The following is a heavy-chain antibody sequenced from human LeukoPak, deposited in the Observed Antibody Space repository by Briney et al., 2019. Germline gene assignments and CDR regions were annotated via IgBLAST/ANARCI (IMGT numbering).Heavy chain of an antibody. CDR1: GGSISSYY. CDR2: VYYSGST. Sequence: SETLSLTCTVSGGSISSYYWSWIRQRPGKGLEWIGYVYYSGSTNYNPSLESRVTISVDTSKNQFSLKLRSVTAADTAVYYCARYTAMVAFHAHGFDIWGQGTMVTVSS. V-gene: IGHV4-59*01. J-gene: IGHJ3*02. D-gene: IGHD5-18*01. CDR3: ARYTAMVAFHAHGFDI.